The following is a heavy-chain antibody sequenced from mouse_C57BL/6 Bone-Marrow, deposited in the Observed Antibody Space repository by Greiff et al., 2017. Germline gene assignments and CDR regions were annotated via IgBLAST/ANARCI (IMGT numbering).Heavy chain of an antibody. D-gene: IGHD2-3*01. Sequence: VQLQQSGPELVKPGASVKIPCKASGYTFTDYNMDWVKQSPGKGLEWIGDINPNNGGTNYNQKFKGKATLTVDKSSSTAYMELRSLTSEDTAVYYCARWGNDGYYRFADWGQGTLVTVSA. CDR3: ARWGNDGYYRFAD. CDR2: INPNNGGT. J-gene: IGHJ3*01. V-gene: IGHV1-18*01. CDR1: GYTFTDYN.